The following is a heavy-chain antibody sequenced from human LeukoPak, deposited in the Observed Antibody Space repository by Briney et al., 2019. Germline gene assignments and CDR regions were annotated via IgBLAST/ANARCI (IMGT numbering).Heavy chain of an antibody. V-gene: IGHV4-59*11. Sequence: SETLSLTCTVSGGIIKGHYWSWIRQPPGKGLEWIGYVFNGGITSYNPSLKSRVTMSVDTSRDQFSLRLSSVTAADTAIYYCASRPADSTWYGVFDYWSQGTLVTVSS. D-gene: IGHD6-13*01. CDR3: ASRPADSTWYGVFDY. CDR2: VFNGGIT. J-gene: IGHJ4*02. CDR1: GGIIKGHY.